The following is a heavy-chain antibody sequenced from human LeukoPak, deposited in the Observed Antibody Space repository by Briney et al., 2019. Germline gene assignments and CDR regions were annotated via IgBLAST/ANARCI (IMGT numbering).Heavy chain of an antibody. CDR1: GYSFTGYY. CDR2: ISAYNGNT. J-gene: IGHJ4*02. V-gene: IGHV1-18*04. Sequence: GASVKVSCKASGYSFTGYYIHWVRQAPGQGLEWMGWISAYNGNTNYAQKLQGRVTMTTDTSTSTAYMELRSLRSDDTAVYYCAREDYYDSSGYYYVFDYWGQGTLVTVSS. CDR3: AREDYYDSSGYYYVFDY. D-gene: IGHD3-22*01.